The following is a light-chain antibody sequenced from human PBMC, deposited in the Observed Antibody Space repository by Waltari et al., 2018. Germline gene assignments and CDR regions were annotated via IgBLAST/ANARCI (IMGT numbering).Light chain of an antibody. CDR2: GEN. V-gene: IGLV3-19*01. Sequence: SSELTQDPAVSVALGQTVRITCQGDRLRDYYASWYQQKAGQAPVLVIPGENNRPSGIPDRFSGSSSGNTASLTITGAQAGDEADYYGNSRDSSGNVVFGAGTKLTVL. CDR3: NSRDSSGNVV. CDR1: RLRDYY. J-gene: IGLJ2*01.